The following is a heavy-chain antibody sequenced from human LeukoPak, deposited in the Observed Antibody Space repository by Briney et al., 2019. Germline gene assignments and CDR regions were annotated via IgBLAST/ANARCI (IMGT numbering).Heavy chain of an antibody. J-gene: IGHJ4*02. CDR3: ARGMDWNFFFDY. CDR1: GGSLRSYY. Sequence: PSETLSLTCPVSGGSLRSYYLNWLRQPPGKGLAWIGHIYYSGSTNYNPSVKSRVTISVDPSKHQLPLKLTSVTAADTAVYYVARGMDWNFFFDYWGQGTLVTVSS. V-gene: IGHV4-59*01. D-gene: IGHD3/OR15-3a*01. CDR2: IYYSGST.